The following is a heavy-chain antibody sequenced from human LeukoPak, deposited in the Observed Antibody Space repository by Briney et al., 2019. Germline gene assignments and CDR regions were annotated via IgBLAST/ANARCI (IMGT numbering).Heavy chain of an antibody. V-gene: IGHV3-21*01. CDR1: GFTFSSYR. CDR2: ISSSSSYI. Sequence: GGSLRLSCAASGFTFSSYRMNWVRQAPGKGLEWVLSISSSSSYIYYADSVKGRFTISRDNAKNTLYLQMNSLRAEETAVYYCARDLLYDSSGYCPDYWGQGTLVTVSS. D-gene: IGHD3-22*01. CDR3: ARDLLYDSSGYCPDY. J-gene: IGHJ4*02.